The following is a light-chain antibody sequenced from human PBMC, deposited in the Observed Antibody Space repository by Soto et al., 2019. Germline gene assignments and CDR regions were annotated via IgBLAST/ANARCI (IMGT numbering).Light chain of an antibody. CDR1: QSVGTK. Sequence: IVMTQSPATLSVSPGERANLSCRASQSVGTKLAWYQQTPGQAPRLLIYGASNRATGVPARISGSVSGTEFTLTIASLQSDDSATYYCQQYNSFPLTFGGGTKVDI. CDR3: QQYNSFPLT. V-gene: IGKV3-15*01. CDR2: GAS. J-gene: IGKJ4*01.